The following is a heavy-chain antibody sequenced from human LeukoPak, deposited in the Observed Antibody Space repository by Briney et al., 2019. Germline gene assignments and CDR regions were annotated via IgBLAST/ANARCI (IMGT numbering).Heavy chain of an antibody. CDR2: IYYSGST. V-gene: IGHV4-30-4*01. J-gene: IGHJ4*02. CDR1: GGSISSGDHY. Sequence: PSQTLSHTCTVSGGSISSGDHYWSWIRQPPGKGLEWIGYIYYSGSTYYNPSLKGRVTISVDTSKNQFSLKLSSVTAADTAVYYCVGLGSTSPGNWYKLFDQWGQGTLVTVSS. CDR3: VGLGSTSPGNWYKLFDQ. D-gene: IGHD2-2*01.